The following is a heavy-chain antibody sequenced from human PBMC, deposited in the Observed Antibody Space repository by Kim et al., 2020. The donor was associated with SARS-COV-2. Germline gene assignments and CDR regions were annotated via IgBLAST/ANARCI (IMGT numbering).Heavy chain of an antibody. CDR3: ARGRAGYFDWLLSGGWFDP. CDR1: GGSFSGYY. D-gene: IGHD3-9*01. CDR2: INHSGST. V-gene: IGHV4-34*01. J-gene: IGHJ5*02. Sequence: SETLSLTCAVYGGSFSGYYWSWIRQPPGKGLEWIGEINHSGSTNYNPSLKSRVTISVDTSKNQFSLKLSSVTAADTAVYYCARGRAGYFDWLLSGGWFDPWGQGTLVTVSS.